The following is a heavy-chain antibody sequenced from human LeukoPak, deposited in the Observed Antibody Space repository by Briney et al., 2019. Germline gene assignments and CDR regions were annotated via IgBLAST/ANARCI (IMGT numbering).Heavy chain of an antibody. CDR2: ISGSGYST. J-gene: IGHJ6*03. CDR1: GFSFSIYA. D-gene: IGHD3-10*01. Sequence: AGGSLRLSCAASGFSFSIYAMSWVRQAPGKGLEWVSGISGSGYSTNYADSVKGRITISRDNSKDTLYLQMNGLRAEDTAVYYCAKDYYGSGTYFYSYSYMDVWGKGTTVTVSS. V-gene: IGHV3-23*01. CDR3: AKDYYGSGTYFYSYSYMDV.